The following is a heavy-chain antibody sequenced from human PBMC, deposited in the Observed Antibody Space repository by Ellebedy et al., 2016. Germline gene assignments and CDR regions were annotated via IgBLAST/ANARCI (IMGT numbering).Heavy chain of an antibody. V-gene: IGHV4-4*01. CDR1: GGSISSSHW. CDR2: IKHSGNT. J-gene: IGHJ4*02. CDR3: ARVPPQQILPAFDC. D-gene: IGHD2-15*01. Sequence: GSLRLSCAVSGGSISSSHWWSWVRQPPGKGMEGSGEIKHSGNTNCNPSLKSRVTTSVDKSKNQSSLKVISVTAADTAVYFCARVPPQQILPAFDCWGQGTLVTVST.